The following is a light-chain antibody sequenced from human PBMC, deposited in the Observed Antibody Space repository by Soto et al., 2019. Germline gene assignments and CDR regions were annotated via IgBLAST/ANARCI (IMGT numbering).Light chain of an antibody. V-gene: IGKV1-39*01. CDR2: STS. Sequence: DVQMTQSPSSLSAFVGDRVTITCRASQGISTNLNWYQQKPGKAPELLIYSTSTLQSGVPSRISGTRSGTDFTLSISSLQPDDFATYCCQQSLYTPWTFGQGTKVDLK. CDR1: QGISTN. J-gene: IGKJ1*01. CDR3: QQSLYTPWT.